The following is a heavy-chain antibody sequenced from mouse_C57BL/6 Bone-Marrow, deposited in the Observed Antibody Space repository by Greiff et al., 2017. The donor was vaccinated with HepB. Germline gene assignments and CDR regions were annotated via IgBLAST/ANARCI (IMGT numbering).Heavy chain of an antibody. J-gene: IGHJ2*01. CDR1: GYAFTNYL. CDR2: INPGSGGT. CDR3: ASKVPYYDYDY. D-gene: IGHD2-4*01. Sequence: VQLQQSGAELVRPGTSVKVSCKASGYAFTNYLIEWVKQRPGQGLEWIGVINPGSGGTNYNEKFKGKATLTADKSSSTAYMHLSSRTSEDSEVYVCASKVPYYDYDYWGQGTTLTVSS. V-gene: IGHV1-54*01.